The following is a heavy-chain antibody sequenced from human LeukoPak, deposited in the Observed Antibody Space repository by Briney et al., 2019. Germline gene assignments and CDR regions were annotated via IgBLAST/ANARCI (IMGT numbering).Heavy chain of an antibody. V-gene: IGHV1-69*05. Sequence: SVRVSCKTSGGPFSSYDISWVRQAPEQGLEWMGGIIPVFGMPNYAQKFQGRLTLTTDDSTGTAYMELGGLTSDDTAVYYCARSDARISEGGIDYWGQGTLVIVSS. J-gene: IGHJ4*02. CDR3: ARSDARISEGGIDY. D-gene: IGHD3-16*01. CDR1: GGPFSSYD. CDR2: IIPVFGMP.